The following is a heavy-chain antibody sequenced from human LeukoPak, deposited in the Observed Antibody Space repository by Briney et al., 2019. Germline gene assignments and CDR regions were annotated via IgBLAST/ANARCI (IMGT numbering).Heavy chain of an antibody. Sequence: SETLSLTCTVSGGSISSYYWSWIRQPPGKGLEWIGYIYYSGSTNYNPSLKSRVTISVDTSKNQFSLKLGSVTAADTAVYYCARYDSSGPGYFQHWGQGTLVTVSS. CDR3: ARYDSSGPGYFQH. D-gene: IGHD3-22*01. CDR2: IYYSGST. CDR1: GGSISSYY. V-gene: IGHV4-59*08. J-gene: IGHJ1*01.